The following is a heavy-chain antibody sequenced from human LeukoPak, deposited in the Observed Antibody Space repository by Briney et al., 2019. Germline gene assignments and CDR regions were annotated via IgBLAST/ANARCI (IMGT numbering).Heavy chain of an antibody. CDR3: ARLMTMVTLGILGDLDI. CDR2: IYPGDSDT. Sequence: ESLKISCKGSGYSFTSYWIGWVRQMPGKGLEGMGIIYPGDSDTRYSPSFQGQVTISVDKSIITAYLQWSSLKASDTAMYYCARLMTMVTLGILGDLDIWRQGPMVTVPS. J-gene: IGHJ3*02. CDR1: GYSFTSYW. V-gene: IGHV5-51*01. D-gene: IGHD4-17*01.